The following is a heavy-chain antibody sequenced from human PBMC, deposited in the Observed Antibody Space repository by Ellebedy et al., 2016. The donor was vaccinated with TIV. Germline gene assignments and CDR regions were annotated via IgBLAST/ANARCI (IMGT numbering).Heavy chain of an antibody. V-gene: IGHV3-11*06. J-gene: IGHJ4*02. CDR1: GFTFSDYY. Sequence: PGGSLRLSFAATGFTFSDYYMTWIRQAPGKGLELVSYISPDSRDTNYADSVRVRFTISRDNAKSSLYLEMNSLRADDTAVYYCSRDPSPLDWWGQGTLVTVSS. CDR2: ISPDSRDT. CDR3: SRDPSPLDW.